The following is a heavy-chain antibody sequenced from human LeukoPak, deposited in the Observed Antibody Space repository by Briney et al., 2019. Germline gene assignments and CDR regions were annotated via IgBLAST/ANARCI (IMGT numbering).Heavy chain of an antibody. CDR2: IYYSGST. CDR3: ARRYSSSWDFDY. D-gene: IGHD6-6*01. Sequence: PSETLSLTCTVSVGSISGYYWSWIRQPPGKGLEWIGSIYYSGSTNYNPSLKRRVTISVDTSKIQFSLKLSSVTAADTAVYYCARRYSSSWDFDYWGQGTLVTVSS. V-gene: IGHV4-59*01. CDR1: VGSISGYY. J-gene: IGHJ4*02.